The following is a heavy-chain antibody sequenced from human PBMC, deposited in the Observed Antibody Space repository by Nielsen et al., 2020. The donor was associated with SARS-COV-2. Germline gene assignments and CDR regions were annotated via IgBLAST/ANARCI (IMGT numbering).Heavy chain of an antibody. Sequence: SETLSLTCTVSGASINTRSYYWGWIRQPPGKGLEWIGSFYYSGDTYYNSSLKSRVTISTDTSNNQFSLKLRSVTAADTAVYYCARLHRFTGSYWDYWGQGTLVTVSS. CDR2: FYYSGDT. CDR3: ARLHRFTGSYWDY. V-gene: IGHV4-39*01. CDR1: GASINTRSYY. D-gene: IGHD1-26*01. J-gene: IGHJ4*02.